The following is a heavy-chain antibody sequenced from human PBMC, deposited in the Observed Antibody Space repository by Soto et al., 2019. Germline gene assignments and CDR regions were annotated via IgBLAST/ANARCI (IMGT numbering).Heavy chain of an antibody. Sequence: SVKVSCKASGGTFSSYAISWVRQAPGQGLEWMGGIIPIFGTANYAQKFQGRVTITADESTSTAYMELSSLRSEDTAVYYCASIPLSCGGDCYSRRYYYYGMDVWGQGTTVTVSS. CDR1: GGTFSSYA. CDR2: IIPIFGTA. V-gene: IGHV1-69*13. J-gene: IGHJ6*02. D-gene: IGHD2-21*02. CDR3: ASIPLSCGGDCYSRRYYYYGMDV.